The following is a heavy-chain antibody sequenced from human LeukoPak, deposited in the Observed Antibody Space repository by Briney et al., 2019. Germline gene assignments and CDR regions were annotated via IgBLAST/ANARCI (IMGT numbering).Heavy chain of an antibody. CDR3: ARDVGSTWFDAFDI. Sequence: ASVKVSCKASGYTFTSYGISWVRQAPGQGLEWMGWISAYNGNTNYAQKLQGKVTMTTDTSTSTAYMELRSLRSDDTAVYYCARDVGSTWFDAFDIWGQGTMVTVSS. CDR2: ISAYNGNT. J-gene: IGHJ3*02. V-gene: IGHV1-18*01. D-gene: IGHD5/OR15-5a*01. CDR1: GYTFTSYG.